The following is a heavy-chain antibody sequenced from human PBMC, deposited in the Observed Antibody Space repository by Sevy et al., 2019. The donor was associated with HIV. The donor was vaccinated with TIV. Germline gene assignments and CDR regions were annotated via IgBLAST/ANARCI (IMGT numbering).Heavy chain of an antibody. CDR3: ARMGDYYDSSGYYPLKF. Sequence: ALVKVSCKASGYTFTAYYIHWVRQAPGQGLEWMGWINPNRGGTYFAKKFQDSVTLTTDTSVNTAYMELRSLRFDDTAVYYCARMGDYYDSSGYYPLKFWGQGTLVTVSS. CDR1: GYTFTAYY. D-gene: IGHD3-22*01. CDR2: INPNRGGT. V-gene: IGHV1-2*02. J-gene: IGHJ4*02.